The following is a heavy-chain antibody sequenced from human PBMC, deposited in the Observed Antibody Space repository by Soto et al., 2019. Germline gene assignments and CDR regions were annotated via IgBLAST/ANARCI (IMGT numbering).Heavy chain of an antibody. D-gene: IGHD3-22*01. CDR3: AKRDSSGYYPLFDY. J-gene: IGHJ4*02. Sequence: GGSLRLSCAASGFTFSSYGMHWVRQAPGKGLEWVAVISYDGSNKYYADSVKGRFTISRDNSKNTLYLQMNSLRAEDTAVYYCAKRDSSGYYPLFDYWGQGTLVTVSS. CDR2: ISYDGSNK. CDR1: GFTFSSYG. V-gene: IGHV3-30*18.